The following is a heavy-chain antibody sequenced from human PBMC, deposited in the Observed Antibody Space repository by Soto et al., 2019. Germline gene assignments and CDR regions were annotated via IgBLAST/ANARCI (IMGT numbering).Heavy chain of an antibody. CDR1: GYTFSGYY. Sequence: GASVKVSCKASGYTFSGYYMHWVRQAPGQGLEWMGWIIPNIGATNYAQKFQGRVTMTRDTSISTAYMELSSLRSDDTAVYYCAIVRCQCLDPFDYWGQGTLVTVPS. CDR3: AIVRCQCLDPFDY. CDR2: IIPNIGAT. D-gene: IGHD6-19*01. V-gene: IGHV1-2*02. J-gene: IGHJ4*02.